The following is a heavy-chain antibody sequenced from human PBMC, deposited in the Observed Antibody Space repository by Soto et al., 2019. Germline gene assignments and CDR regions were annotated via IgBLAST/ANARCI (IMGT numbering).Heavy chain of an antibody. Sequence: QLQLQESGSGLVKPSQTLSLTCAVSGGSISSGGYSWSWIRQPPGKGLEWIGYIYHSGSTYYNPSLKSRVTISVDRSKNQFSLKLSSVTAADTAVYYCARYGTLGELTWFDPWGQGTLVTVSS. V-gene: IGHV4-30-2*01. CDR3: ARYGTLGELTWFDP. CDR2: IYHSGST. CDR1: GGSISSGGYS. D-gene: IGHD3-16*01. J-gene: IGHJ5*02.